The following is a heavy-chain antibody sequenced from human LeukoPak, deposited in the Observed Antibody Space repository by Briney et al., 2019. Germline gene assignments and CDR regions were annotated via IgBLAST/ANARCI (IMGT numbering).Heavy chain of an antibody. CDR3: ARDLSGDSSEPLGYFDY. D-gene: IGHD3-22*01. CDR1: GGSIRSGAYY. CDR2: IYYSGST. J-gene: IGHJ4*02. Sequence: SETLSLTCTVSGGSIRSGAYYWSWIRQHPGKGLEWIGYIYYSGSTYYNPSLESRVTISVDTSKNQFSLRLSSVTAADTAVYYCARDLSGDSSEPLGYFDYWGQGTLVTVSS. V-gene: IGHV4-31*03.